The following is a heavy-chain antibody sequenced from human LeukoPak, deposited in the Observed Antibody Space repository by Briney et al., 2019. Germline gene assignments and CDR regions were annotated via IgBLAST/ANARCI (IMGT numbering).Heavy chain of an antibody. CDR1: GFTFSSYG. Sequence: PGGSLRLSCAASGFTFSSYGMHWVRQAPGKGLEWVAVISYDGSNKYYADSVKGRFTISRDNAKNSLYLQMNSLRAEDTAVYYCARDVESSWLYYFDYWGQGTLVTVSS. D-gene: IGHD3-9*01. CDR2: ISYDGSNK. J-gene: IGHJ4*02. CDR3: ARDVESSWLYYFDY. V-gene: IGHV3-30*12.